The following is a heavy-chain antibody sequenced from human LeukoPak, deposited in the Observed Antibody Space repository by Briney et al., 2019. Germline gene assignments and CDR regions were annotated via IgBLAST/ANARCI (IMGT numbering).Heavy chain of an antibody. D-gene: IGHD6-19*01. J-gene: IGHJ4*02. Sequence: PGGSLRLSCAASGFTFSSYWMYWVRQAPGKGLVWVSRIKYDGSITRYADSVMGRFTISRDNAKNTPYLQMNSLGVEDTALYYCARGIAVEESVAIDSWGQGTLVTVSS. CDR3: ARGIAVEESVAIDS. V-gene: IGHV3-74*01. CDR1: GFTFSSYW. CDR2: IKYDGSIT.